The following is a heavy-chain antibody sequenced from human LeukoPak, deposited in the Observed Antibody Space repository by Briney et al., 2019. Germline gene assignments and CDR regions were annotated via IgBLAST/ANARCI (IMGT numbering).Heavy chain of an antibody. D-gene: IGHD5/OR15-5a*01. V-gene: IGHV1-69*05. CDR2: IIPIFGAT. J-gene: IGHJ5*02. Sequence: GSSVKVSCKASGGTFNSYGFGWVRQAPGQGLEWMGGIIPIFGATKYGQRFQGRITITTDESTSTSYMELSSLRSEDTAVYYCARVDSMVSTLGPIDTWGQGTLVTVSS. CDR1: GGTFNSYG. CDR3: ARVDSMVSTLGPIDT.